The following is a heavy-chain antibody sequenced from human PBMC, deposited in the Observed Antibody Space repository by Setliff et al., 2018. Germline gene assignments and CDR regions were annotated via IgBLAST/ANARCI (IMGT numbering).Heavy chain of an antibody. CDR3: TRTPCSSSRCLSQLDY. D-gene: IGHD2-2*01. J-gene: IGHJ4*02. CDR1: GFTFSSYA. Sequence: GGSLRLSCAASGFTFSSYAMSWVRQAPGKGLEWVSGIVGSGGSTEYAASVKGRFTISRDDSKNSRDLQMSSLKTEDTAVYYCTRTPCSSSRCLSQLDYWSQGALVTVSS. CDR2: IVGSGGST. V-gene: IGHV3-23*01.